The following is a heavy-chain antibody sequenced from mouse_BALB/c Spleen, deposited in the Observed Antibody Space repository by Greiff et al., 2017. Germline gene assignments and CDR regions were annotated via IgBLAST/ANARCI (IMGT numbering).Heavy chain of an antibody. V-gene: IGHV1S29*02. J-gene: IGHJ1*01. D-gene: IGHD2-4*01. CDR2: IYPYNGGT. Sequence: EVQLQQSGPELVKPGASVKISCKASGYTFNDYNMHWVKQSHGKSLEWIGYIYPYNGGTGYNQKFKSKATLTVDNSSSTAYMELRSLTSEDSAVYYCARGGDYGYFDVWGAGTTVTVSS. CDR1: GYTFNDYN. CDR3: ARGGDYGYFDV.